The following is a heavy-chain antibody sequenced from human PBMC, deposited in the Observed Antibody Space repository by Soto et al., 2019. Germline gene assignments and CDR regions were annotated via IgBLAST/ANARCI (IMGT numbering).Heavy chain of an antibody. Sequence: ASVKVSCKASGYTFTSYAMHWVRQAPGQRLEWMGWINAGNGNKKYSQKFQGRVTITRDTSASTLYLEMSSLRAEDTAVYYCARGDTAMVPIIDYWGQGTLVTVSS. CDR3: ARGDTAMVPIIDY. V-gene: IGHV1-3*01. CDR2: INAGNGNK. CDR1: GYTFTSYA. J-gene: IGHJ4*02. D-gene: IGHD5-18*01.